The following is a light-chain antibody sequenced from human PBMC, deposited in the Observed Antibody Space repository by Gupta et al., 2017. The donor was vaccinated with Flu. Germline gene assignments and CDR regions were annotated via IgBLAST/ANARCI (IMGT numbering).Light chain of an antibody. CDR3: QQYEAYPLT. Sequence: DIQMTQSPSTLSASVGDRVTITCRASQSISSWLAWYQQKPGKAPKLLIYKASIFESGVPSRFSGSGSGTEFTLTISSLQPDDLAAYYCQQYEAYPLTFGGGTNVEIK. J-gene: IGKJ4*01. CDR2: KAS. V-gene: IGKV1-5*03. CDR1: QSISSW.